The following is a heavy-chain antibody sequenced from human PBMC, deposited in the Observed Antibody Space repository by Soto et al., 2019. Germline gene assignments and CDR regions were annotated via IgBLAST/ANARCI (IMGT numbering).Heavy chain of an antibody. V-gene: IGHV6-1*01. D-gene: IGHD2-15*01. CDR1: GDSVSSDSAA. J-gene: IGHJ4*02. Sequence: SQTLSLTCVISGDSVSSDSAAWNWIRQSPSRGLEWLGRTYYRSKWYNNYAVSVKSRITINPDTSKNQFSLQLNSVTPEDTAVYYCARSAARRVDYWGQGTLVTSPQ. CDR2: TYYRSKWYN. CDR3: ARSAARRVDY.